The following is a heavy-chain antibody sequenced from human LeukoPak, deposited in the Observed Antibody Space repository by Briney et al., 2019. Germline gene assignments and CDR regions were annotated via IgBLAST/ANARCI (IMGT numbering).Heavy chain of an antibody. J-gene: IGHJ4*02. CDR3: ARVGAAGTLDTFDY. D-gene: IGHD6-13*01. CDR1: GGSISSYY. V-gene: IGHV4-59*01. CDR2: IYYSGST. Sequence: PSETLSLTCTVSGGSISSYYWSWIRQPPGKGLEWIGYIYYSGSTNYNPSLKSRVTISVDTSKNQFSLKLSSVTAADTAVYYCARVGAAGTLDTFDYWGQGTLVTVSS.